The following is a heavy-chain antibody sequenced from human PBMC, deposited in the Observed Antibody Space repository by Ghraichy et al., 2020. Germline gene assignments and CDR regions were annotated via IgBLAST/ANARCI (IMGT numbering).Heavy chain of an antibody. Sequence: SQTLSLTCSVSGGSVTSHDSYWSWIRQPPGKGLEWIGFISYRGNTEYNPPLKSRLIISADTSKSQFSLRLTSVTAADTAVYYCATSLPRAALHIWGRGTMITVSS. J-gene: IGHJ3*02. CDR2: ISYRGNT. CDR3: ATSLPRAALHI. CDR1: GGSVTSHDSY. V-gene: IGHV4-61*08.